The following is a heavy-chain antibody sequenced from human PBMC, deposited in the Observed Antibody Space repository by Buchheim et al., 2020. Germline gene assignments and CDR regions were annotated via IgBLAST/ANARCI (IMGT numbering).Heavy chain of an antibody. CDR2: IRAKSNNYVT. Sequence: EVQLVESGGGLVQPGGFLKLSCTASGSTFSGSPIHWVRQASGKGLEWVGRIRAKSNNYVTASAPSGKGRFTISRDDSQNTAYLQMGSLESEDTALYYCTRQGIDTSCLVDWGQGTL. CDR3: TRQGIDTSCLVD. D-gene: IGHD2-2*01. V-gene: IGHV3-73*01. J-gene: IGHJ4*02. CDR1: GSTFSGSP.